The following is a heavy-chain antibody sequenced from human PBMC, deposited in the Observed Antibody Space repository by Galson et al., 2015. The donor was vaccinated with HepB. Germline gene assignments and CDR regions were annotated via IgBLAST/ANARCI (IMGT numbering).Heavy chain of an antibody. D-gene: IGHD1-26*01. CDR2: INPNSGGT. J-gene: IGHJ4*02. CDR1: GYTFTGYY. CDR3: ARGAVGATTPSDC. V-gene: IGHV1-2*04. Sequence: SVKVSCKASGYTFTGYYMHWVRQAPGQGLEWMGWINPNSGGTNYAQKFQGWVTMTRDTSISTAYMELSRLRSDDTAVYYCARGAVGATTPSDCWGQGTLVTVSS.